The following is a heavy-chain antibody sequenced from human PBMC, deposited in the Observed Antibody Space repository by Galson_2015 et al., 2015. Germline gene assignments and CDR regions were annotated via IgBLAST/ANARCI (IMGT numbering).Heavy chain of an antibody. CDR1: GFTFSSYA. CDR2: ISGSGGST. V-gene: IGHV3-23*01. CDR3: AKFGADYGDHDSWYFDL. D-gene: IGHD4-17*01. Sequence: SLRLSCAASGFTFSSYAMSWVRQAPGKGLEWVSDISGSGGSTYYEDSVKGRFTISRDNSKNTLYLQMNSLRADDKAVYYCAKFGADYGDHDSWYFDLWGRGTLVTVSS. J-gene: IGHJ2*01.